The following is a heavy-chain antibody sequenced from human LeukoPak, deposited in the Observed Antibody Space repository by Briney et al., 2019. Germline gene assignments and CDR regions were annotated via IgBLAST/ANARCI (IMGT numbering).Heavy chain of an antibody. D-gene: IGHD4-17*01. CDR2: INHSGST. CDR1: NGSFRGYY. Sequence: SETLSLTCAVYNGSFRGYYWSWIRQPPGKGLEWIGEINHSGSTNYNPSLKSRVTISVDTSKNQFSLKLSSVTAADTAVYYCARTVRSSNWFDPWGQGTLVTVSS. V-gene: IGHV4-34*01. CDR3: ARTVRSSNWFDP. J-gene: IGHJ5*02.